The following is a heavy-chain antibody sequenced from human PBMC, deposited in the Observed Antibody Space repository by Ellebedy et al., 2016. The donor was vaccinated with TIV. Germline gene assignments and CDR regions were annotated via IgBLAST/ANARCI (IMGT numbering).Heavy chain of an antibody. CDR2: ISGHKPDT. D-gene: IGHD4-23*01. CDR3: ARERELGGPDYGGSKSGYYYYGMDV. V-gene: IGHV1-18*04. CDR1: GYTFSSYG. J-gene: IGHJ6*02. Sequence: ASVKVSCKASGYTFSSYGISWVRQAPGQGLEWMGWISGHKPDTNRAQKFQGRVTMTTDTSTSTAYMELSSLRSEDTAVYYCARERELGGPDYGGSKSGYYYYGMDVWGQGTTVTVSS.